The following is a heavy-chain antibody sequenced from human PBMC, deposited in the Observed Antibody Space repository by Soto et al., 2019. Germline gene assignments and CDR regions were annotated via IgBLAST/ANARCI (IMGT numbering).Heavy chain of an antibody. CDR3: ARDGYNENAFDY. V-gene: IGHV1-69*01. J-gene: IGHJ4*02. D-gene: IGHD5-12*01. CDR1: GGTFSSYA. Sequence: QVQLVQSGAAVKKPGASVKVSGHASGGTFSSYAISGLRQAPGQGLEWMGGIVPIFGTANYAQKFQGRVTITADESTSKAYMELSSLRSEDTAVYYCARDGYNENAFDYWGQGTLVTVSS. CDR2: IVPIFGTA.